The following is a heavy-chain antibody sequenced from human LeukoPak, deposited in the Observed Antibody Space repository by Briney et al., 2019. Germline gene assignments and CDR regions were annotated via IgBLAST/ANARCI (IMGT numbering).Heavy chain of an antibody. J-gene: IGHJ4*02. CDR2: IKPDSGAT. CDR3: ARDHDYGPDY. D-gene: IGHD4/OR15-4a*01. V-gene: IGHV1-2*02. CDR1: GYTFTVHY. Sequence: ASVKVSCKASGYTFTVHYLHWLRQAPGQGLERMGWIKPDSGATNFAQNFQGRVTMTSDTSINTAYMELSSLTSDDTAMYYCARDHDYGPDYWGQGTLVTVSA.